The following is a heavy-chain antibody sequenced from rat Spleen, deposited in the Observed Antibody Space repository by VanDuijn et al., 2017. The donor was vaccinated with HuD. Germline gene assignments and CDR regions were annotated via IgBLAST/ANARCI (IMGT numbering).Heavy chain of an antibody. J-gene: IGHJ3*01. D-gene: IGHD1-10*01. CDR2: INYDGSST. Sequence: EVQLVESDGGLVQPGRSLKLSCVASGFIFSDYYVAWVRQAPTKGLEWVATINYDGSSTFYRDSVRARFTISRDNAKSTLYLQMDSLRSEDTATYYCATGEGTTNVNWFAYWGQGTLVTVSS. CDR3: ATGEGTTNVNWFAY. CDR1: GFIFSDYY. V-gene: IGHV5S10*01.